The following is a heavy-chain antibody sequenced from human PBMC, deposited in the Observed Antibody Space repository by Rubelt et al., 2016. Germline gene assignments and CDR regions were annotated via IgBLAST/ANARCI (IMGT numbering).Heavy chain of an antibody. V-gene: IGHV3-74*01. D-gene: IGHD2-21*01. CDR1: GFTFSNYW. CDR3: VRDKDCGGDCYNFFDS. Sequence: EVQLVESGGELIQPGGSLRLSCAASGFTFSNYWMHWVRQAPGKGLVWVARINSDGTTTTYADSVKGRFTIFRDNAQNTLYLQMNSLLAEDSGLYYWVRDKDCGGDCYNFFDSWGQGTLVTVSS. J-gene: IGHJ4*02. CDR2: INSDGTTT.